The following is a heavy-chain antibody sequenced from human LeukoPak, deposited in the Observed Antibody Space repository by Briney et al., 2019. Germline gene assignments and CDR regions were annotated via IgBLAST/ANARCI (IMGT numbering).Heavy chain of an antibody. CDR2: IYTSGST. D-gene: IGHD6-6*01. CDR3: ARVLAEYSSSPGSYYYYMDV. J-gene: IGHJ6*03. CDR1: GGSISSYY. V-gene: IGHV4-4*09. Sequence: SETLSLTCTVSGGSISSYYWSWIRQPPGKGLEWIGYIYTSGSTNYNPYLKSRVTISVDTSKNQFSLKLSSVTAADTAVYYCARVLAEYSSSPGSYYYYMDVWGKGTTVTVSS.